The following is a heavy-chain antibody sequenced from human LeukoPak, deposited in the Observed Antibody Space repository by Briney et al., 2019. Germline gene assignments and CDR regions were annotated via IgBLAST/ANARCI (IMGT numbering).Heavy chain of an antibody. Sequence: PGGSLRLSCAASGFTVSSNHMSWVRQAPGKGLEWVSAISGSGGSTYYADSVKGRFTISRDNSKNTLYLQMNSLRAEDTAVYYCAKLRLSGSYKKDAFDIWGQGTMVTVSS. V-gene: IGHV3-23*01. CDR3: AKLRLSGSYKKDAFDI. D-gene: IGHD1-26*01. J-gene: IGHJ3*02. CDR1: GFTVSSNH. CDR2: ISGSGGST.